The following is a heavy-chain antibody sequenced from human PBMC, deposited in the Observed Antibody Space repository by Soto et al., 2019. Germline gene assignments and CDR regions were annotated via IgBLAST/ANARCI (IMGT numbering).Heavy chain of an antibody. Sequence: PSETLSLTCTVSGGSISSYYWSWIRQPPGKGLEWIGYIYYSGSTNYNPSLKSRVTISVDTSKNQFSLKLSSVTAADTAVYYCARIHSSGWYFNWFDPWGQGTLVTVSS. CDR3: ARIHSSGWYFNWFDP. CDR1: GGSISSYY. CDR2: IYYSGST. J-gene: IGHJ5*02. D-gene: IGHD6-19*01. V-gene: IGHV4-59*01.